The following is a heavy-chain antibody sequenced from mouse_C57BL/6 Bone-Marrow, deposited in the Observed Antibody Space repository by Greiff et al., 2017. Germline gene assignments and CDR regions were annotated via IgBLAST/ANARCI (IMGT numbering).Heavy chain of an antibody. CDR1: VYTFTSYW. Sequence: VQLQQPGAELVKPGASVKMSCKASVYTFTSYWITWLKQRPGQGLEWIGDIYPGSGSTNYNEKFKSKATLTVDASTSTAYMQLSSLTSEDSAVYYCARPCYRNYWYFDVWGTGTTVTVAS. CDR2: IYPGSGST. CDR3: ARPCYRNYWYFDV. J-gene: IGHJ1*03. V-gene: IGHV1-55*01. D-gene: IGHD2-14*01.